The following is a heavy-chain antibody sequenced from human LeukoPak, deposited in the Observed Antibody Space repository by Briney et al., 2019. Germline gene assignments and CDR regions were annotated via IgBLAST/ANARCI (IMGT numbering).Heavy chain of an antibody. CDR3: ARQLSFSYFDY. CDR2: IYYSGST. Sequence: SETLSLTCAVSGGSISSSNWWSWVRQPPGKGLEWIGEIYYSGSTNYNPSLKSRVTISVDTSKNQFSLKLSSVTAADTAVYYCARQLSFSYFDYWGQGTLVTVSS. J-gene: IGHJ4*02. D-gene: IGHD3-16*01. V-gene: IGHV4-4*02. CDR1: GGSISSSNW.